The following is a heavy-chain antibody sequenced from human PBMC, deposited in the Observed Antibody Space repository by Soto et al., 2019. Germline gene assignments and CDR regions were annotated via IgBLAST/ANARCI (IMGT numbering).Heavy chain of an antibody. V-gene: IGHV4-30-2*01. CDR1: GGSISSGGYS. CDR2: IYHSGST. Sequence: SETLSLTCAVSGGSISSGGYSWSWIRQPPGKGLEWIGYIYHSGSTYYNPSLKSRVTISVDRSKNQFSLKLSSVTAADTAVYYCARALFDSNLSWFDPWGQGTLVTVSS. J-gene: IGHJ5*02. D-gene: IGHD4-4*01. CDR3: ARALFDSNLSWFDP.